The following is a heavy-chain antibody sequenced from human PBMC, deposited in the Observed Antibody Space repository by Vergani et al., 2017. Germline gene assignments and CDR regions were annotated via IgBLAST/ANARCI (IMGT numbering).Heavy chain of an antibody. CDR3: ARPIAAAGTGIDY. V-gene: IGHV4-34*01. CDR2: INHSGST. D-gene: IGHD6-13*01. J-gene: IGHJ4*02. Sequence: QVQLQQWGAGLLKPSETLSLTCAVYGGSFSGYYWSWIRQPPGKGLEWIGEINHSGSTNYNPSLKSRVTISVDTSKNQFSLKLSSVTAADTAVYYCARPIAAAGTGIDYWGQGTLVTVSS. CDR1: GGSFSGYY.